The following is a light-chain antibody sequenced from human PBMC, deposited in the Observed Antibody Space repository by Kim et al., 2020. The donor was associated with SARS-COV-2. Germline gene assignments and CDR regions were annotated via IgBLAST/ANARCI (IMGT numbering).Light chain of an antibody. V-gene: IGKV3-20*01. CDR1: QSVSSSY. CDR3: QQYVSSPYT. Sequence: EIVLTQSPGTLSLSPGERATLSCRASQSVSSSYLAWYQQRPGQAPRLLIYGASSRATDIPDRFTGSGSGTDFTLTISRLEPEDFAVYYCQQYVSSPYTFGQGTKLEI. J-gene: IGKJ2*01. CDR2: GAS.